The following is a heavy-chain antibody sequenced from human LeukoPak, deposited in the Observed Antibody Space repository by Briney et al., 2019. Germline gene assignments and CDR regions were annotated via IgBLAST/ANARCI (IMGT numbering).Heavy chain of an antibody. CDR3: ARDREVLPGNYYMDV. D-gene: IGHD1-26*01. Sequence: GSSVKVSCKASGGTFSSYAISWVRQAPGQGLEWMGGIIPIFGTANYAQKFQGRVTITTDESTSTAYMELSSLRSEDTAVYYCARDREVLPGNYYMDVWGKGTTVTVSS. CDR1: GGTFSSYA. V-gene: IGHV1-69*05. CDR2: IIPIFGTA. J-gene: IGHJ6*03.